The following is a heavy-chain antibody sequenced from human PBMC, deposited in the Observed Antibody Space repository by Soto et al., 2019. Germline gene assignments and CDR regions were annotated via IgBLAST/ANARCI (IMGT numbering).Heavy chain of an antibody. CDR3: ARGRPRRYCSGGSCSRFDY. CDR1: GGSCSGYY. CDR2: INHSGST. V-gene: IGHV4-34*01. D-gene: IGHD2-15*01. J-gene: IGHJ4*02. Sequence: PSETLSLTCAFYGGSCSGYYWSLIRQPPGKGLEWIGEINHSGSTNYNPSLKSRVTISVDTSKNQFSLKLSSVTAADTAVYYCARGRPRRYCSGGSCSRFDYWGQGTLVTVSS.